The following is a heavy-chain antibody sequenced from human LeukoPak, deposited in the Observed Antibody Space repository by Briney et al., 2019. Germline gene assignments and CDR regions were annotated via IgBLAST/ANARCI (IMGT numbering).Heavy chain of an antibody. CDR2: IYYSGST. Sequence: PSETLSLTCTVSGYSISSGYYWGWIRQPPGKGLEWIGYIYYSGSTNYNPSLKSRVTISVDTSKNQFSLKLSSVTAADTAVYYCASERLGELSTIDYWGQGTLVTVSS. CDR3: ASERLGELSTIDY. D-gene: IGHD3-16*02. J-gene: IGHJ4*02. V-gene: IGHV4-61*01. CDR1: GYSISSGYY.